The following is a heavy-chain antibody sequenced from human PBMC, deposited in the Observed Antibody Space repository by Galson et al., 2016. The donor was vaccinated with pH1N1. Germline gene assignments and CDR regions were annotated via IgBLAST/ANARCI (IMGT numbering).Heavy chain of an antibody. CDR1: GFTVSSNY. Sequence: SLRLSCAAPGFTVSSNYMSWVRQAPGKGLEWVSVIYSGGRTYYADSVKGRFTISRDNSKNTLYLQMNSMREDDTAVYYCASNLRFLELAQNYYYVIEFWGQGTTVTVSS. D-gene: IGHD3-3*01. V-gene: IGHV3-66*01. CDR3: ASNLRFLELAQNYYYVIEF. J-gene: IGHJ6*02. CDR2: IYSGGRT.